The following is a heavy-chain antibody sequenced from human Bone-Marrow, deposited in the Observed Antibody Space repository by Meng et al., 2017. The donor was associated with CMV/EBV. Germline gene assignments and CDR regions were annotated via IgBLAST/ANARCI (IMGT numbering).Heavy chain of an antibody. CDR1: GFTFSSYA. V-gene: IGHV3-23*03. CDR3: AKVGIAAPWYGMDV. D-gene: IGHD6-13*01. Sequence: LSLTCAASGFTFSSYAMSWVRQAPGKGLEWVSVIYSGGGSTYYADSVKGRFTISRDNSKNTLYLQMNSLRAEDTAVYYCAKVGIAAPWYGMDVWGQGTTVTVSS. CDR2: IYSGGGST. J-gene: IGHJ6*02.